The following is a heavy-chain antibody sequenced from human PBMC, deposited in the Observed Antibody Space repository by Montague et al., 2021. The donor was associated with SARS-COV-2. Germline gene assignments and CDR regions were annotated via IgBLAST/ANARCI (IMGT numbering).Heavy chain of an antibody. D-gene: IGHD5-12*01. CDR3: ARGGGLRNYGMDV. Sequence: SLRLSCAASGFTFSSYEMNWVRQAPGKGLEWISVIYSGGDTYYADSVKGRFTISRDNSKNTLYLQMNSLRAEDTAVYYCARGGGLRNYGMDVWGQGTTVTVSS. V-gene: IGHV3-53*01. CDR1: GFTFSSYE. J-gene: IGHJ6*02. CDR2: IYSGGDT.